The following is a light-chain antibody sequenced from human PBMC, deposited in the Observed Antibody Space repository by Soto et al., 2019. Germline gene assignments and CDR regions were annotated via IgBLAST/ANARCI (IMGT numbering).Light chain of an antibody. V-gene: IGKV1-27*01. CDR3: QQLNSYPLT. Sequence: IQITQSPSSLSASMGDRVAITCRASQAISTSLAWYQQKPGKVPKLLIYAASTLQSGVPSRFSGSGSGTDFTLTISSLQPEDFATYYCQQLNSYPLTFGGGTKVDI. J-gene: IGKJ4*01. CDR2: AAS. CDR1: QAISTS.